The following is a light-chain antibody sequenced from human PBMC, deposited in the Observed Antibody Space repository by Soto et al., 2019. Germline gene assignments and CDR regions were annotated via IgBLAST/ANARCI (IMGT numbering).Light chain of an antibody. Sequence: QSVLTQPASVSGSPGQSITISCTGTSSDVGGDNDVSWYQQHPGKAPKLMIYAVSNRPSGVSNRLSGPKSGNTASLTISGLQAEDEAYYYCFSYSHSGTMIFGGGTKPTAL. CDR2: AVS. J-gene: IGLJ2*01. V-gene: IGLV2-14*03. CDR3: FSYSHSGTMI. CDR1: SSDVGGDND.